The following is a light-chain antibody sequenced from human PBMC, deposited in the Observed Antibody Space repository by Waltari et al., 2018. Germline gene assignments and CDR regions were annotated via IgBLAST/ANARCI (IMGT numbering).Light chain of an antibody. CDR2: DVN. CDR1: SSDVGGYNY. Sequence: QSALTQPRSVSGSPGQSVTISCTGTSSDVGGYNYVSWYQQHPGKAPQLMIHDVNKRPAGVPDRFSGSKSGNTASLTLSGLQAEDEADYYCCSYAGSYIFGVFGGGTKLTVL. J-gene: IGLJ2*01. V-gene: IGLV2-11*01. CDR3: CSYAGSYIFGV.